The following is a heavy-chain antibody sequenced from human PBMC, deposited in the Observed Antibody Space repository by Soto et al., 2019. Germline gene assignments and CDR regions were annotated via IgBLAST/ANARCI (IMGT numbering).Heavy chain of an antibody. CDR2: MYNSGNY. V-gene: IGHV4-61*01. J-gene: IGHJ4*02. D-gene: IGHD6-13*01. CDR1: GGSVSSGSYY. CDR3: ACGSSASAYIDY. Sequence: PSVTLSLTCIVSGGSVSSGSYYWSWIRQPPGKGLEWIGYMYNSGNYDYNPSLKSRVTISVDTSKNQFSLKLNSVTAADTAVYYCACGSSASAYIDYWGQGTLVTVS.